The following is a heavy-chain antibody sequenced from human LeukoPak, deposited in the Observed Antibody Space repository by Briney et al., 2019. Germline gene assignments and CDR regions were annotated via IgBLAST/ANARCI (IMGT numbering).Heavy chain of an antibody. CDR1: GYSISSGYY. D-gene: IGHD2-2*01. CDR2: IYHSGTT. V-gene: IGHV4-38-2*01. CDR3: ARLCKGSTSCLEIDP. J-gene: IGHJ5*02. Sequence: SETLSLTCAVSGYSISSGYYWGWIRQPPGKGLQWIGTIYHSGTTYYNPSLKSRVTISLDTSKNQLSLKLSSVTAADTAVYYCARLCKGSTSCLEIDPWGQGTLVTVSS.